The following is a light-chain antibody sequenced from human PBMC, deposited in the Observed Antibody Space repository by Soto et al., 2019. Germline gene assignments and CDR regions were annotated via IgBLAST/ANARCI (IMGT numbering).Light chain of an antibody. CDR3: QQIKSYPRVT. V-gene: IGKV1-13*02. Sequence: AIQLTQSPSSLSASVGDRVSITCRASQAISSHLAWYQQKPGTGPKLLIHGASVLQTGVPSRFSGSGNGPGTDFTLTISSLQPEYFATYFCQQIKSYPRVTFGQGTKVEIK. CDR1: QAISSH. CDR2: GAS. J-gene: IGKJ1*01.